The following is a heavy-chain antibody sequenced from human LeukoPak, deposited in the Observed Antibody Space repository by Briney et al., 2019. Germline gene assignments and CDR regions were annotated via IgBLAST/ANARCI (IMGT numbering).Heavy chain of an antibody. Sequence: PGGSLRLSCAASGFTFDDYAMHWVRQAPGKGLEWVSGISWNSGSIGYADSVKGRFTISRDNAKNSLHLQMNSLRVEDTALYYCSRGCSGPDYWGQGSLVTVSS. J-gene: IGHJ4*02. D-gene: IGHD6-19*01. CDR1: GFTFDDYA. CDR2: ISWNSGSI. CDR3: SRGCSGPDY. V-gene: IGHV3-9*01.